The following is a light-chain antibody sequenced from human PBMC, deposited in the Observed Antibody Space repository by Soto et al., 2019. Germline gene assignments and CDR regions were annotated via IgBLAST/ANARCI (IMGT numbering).Light chain of an antibody. V-gene: IGLV1-51*02. CDR3: AAWDGNLRAVV. J-gene: IGLJ2*01. Sequence: QSVLTQPPSVSAAPGQKVTISCSGSSSNIGNYYVCWYQHLPGTAPKFLIYENDKRPSGIPDRFSGPKSGTSATLDITGLQTGDEADYYCAAWDGNLRAVVFGGGTKVTVL. CDR2: END. CDR1: SSNIGNYY.